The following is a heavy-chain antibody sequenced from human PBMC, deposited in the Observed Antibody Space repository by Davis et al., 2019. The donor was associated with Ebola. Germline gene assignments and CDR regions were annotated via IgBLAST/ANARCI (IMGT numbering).Heavy chain of an antibody. V-gene: IGHV1-2*02. Sequence: ASVKVSCKASGFSFTSYGFNWVRQAPGQGLEWMGWIHPNSGGTNYAQKFQGRLTVTRDTSISTAYMELSALTSDDTAVYYCARDHNWGPDYWGQGTLVTVSS. CDR3: ARDHNWGPDY. CDR2: IHPNSGGT. J-gene: IGHJ4*02. D-gene: IGHD7-27*01. CDR1: GFSFTSYG.